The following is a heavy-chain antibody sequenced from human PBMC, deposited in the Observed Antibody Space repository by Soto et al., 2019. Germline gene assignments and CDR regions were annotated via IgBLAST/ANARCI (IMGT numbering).Heavy chain of an antibody. Sequence: EVQLVESGGGSVQPGGSLRLSFVASGITFTNYWMHWVRQVPGKGLVWVARVDSDGRGTSYADFVKGRFTISRDNAKNTPYLQMNSLRVEDTAMYYCGTVFEHWGQGIPVTVSS. CDR2: VDSDGRGT. J-gene: IGHJ4*02. V-gene: IGHV3-74*01. CDR3: GTVFEH. CDR1: GITFTNYW.